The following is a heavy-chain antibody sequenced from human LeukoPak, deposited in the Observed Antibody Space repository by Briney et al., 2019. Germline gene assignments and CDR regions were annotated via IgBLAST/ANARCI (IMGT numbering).Heavy chain of an antibody. CDR2: TSGYNGDT. D-gene: IGHD1-26*01. CDR3: ARVWESAFGSWFDP. V-gene: IGHV1-18*01. CDR1: GYTFTTYG. J-gene: IGHJ5*02. Sequence: GASVTVSCKASGYTFTTYGITWVRQAPGQGLEWMGWTSGYNGDTNYAQKLQGRVTMTTDTSTSTAYMGLRSLRSDDTAVYYCARVWESAFGSWFDPWGQGTLVTVSS.